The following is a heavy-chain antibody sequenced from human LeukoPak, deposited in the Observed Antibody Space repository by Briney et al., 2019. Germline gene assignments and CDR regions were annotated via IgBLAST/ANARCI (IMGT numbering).Heavy chain of an antibody. D-gene: IGHD1-1*01. CDR1: GYTFTSNS. V-gene: IGHV1-3*01. J-gene: IGHJ3*01. CDR2: INADTGVR. CDR3: ARDFNWASDF. Sequence: ASVKVSCKTSGYTFTSNSMHWVHQAPGQGLEWMGWINADTGVRKYSENFQGRVTITTDTSARSAYMELSSLTSEDTAVYYCARDFNWASDFWGQGTMVTVSS.